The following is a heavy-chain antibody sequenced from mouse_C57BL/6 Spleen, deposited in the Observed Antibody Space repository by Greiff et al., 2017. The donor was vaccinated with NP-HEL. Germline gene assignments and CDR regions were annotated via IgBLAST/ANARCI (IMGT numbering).Heavy chain of an antibody. CDR1: GFNITDYY. J-gene: IGHJ4*01. Sequence: LVESGAELVKPGASVKLSCTASGFNITDYYMHWVKQRTEQGLEWIGRIDPEDGETKYAPKFQGKATITADTSSNTAYLQLSSLTSEDTAVYYCARSTLYGSSYYYYAMDDWGQGTSVTVSS. D-gene: IGHD1-1*01. CDR3: ARSTLYGSSYYYYAMDD. CDR2: IDPEDGET. V-gene: IGHV14-2*01.